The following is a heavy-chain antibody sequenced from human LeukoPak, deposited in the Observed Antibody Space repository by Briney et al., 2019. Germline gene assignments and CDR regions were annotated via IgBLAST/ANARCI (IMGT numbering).Heavy chain of an antibody. D-gene: IGHD1-26*01. CDR2: IIPIFGTA. CDR3: TTGESYYDYYYYGMDV. CDR1: GGTFSSYA. J-gene: IGHJ6*02. V-gene: IGHV1-69*13. Sequence: SVKVSCKASGGTFSSYAISWMRQAPGQGLEWMGGIIPIFGTANYAQKFQGRVTITADESTSTAYMELSSLRSEDTAVYYCTTGESYYDYYYYGMDVWGQGTTVTVSS.